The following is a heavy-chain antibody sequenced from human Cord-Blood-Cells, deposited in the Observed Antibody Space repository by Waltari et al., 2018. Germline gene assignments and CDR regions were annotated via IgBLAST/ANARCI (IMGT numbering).Heavy chain of an antibody. J-gene: IGHJ6*02. CDR3: ARDVEYYGMDV. D-gene: IGHD1-1*01. V-gene: IGHV3-53*04. Sequence: EVQLVESGGGLVQPGGSLRLSCAASGFTVSSHYMSWVRQAPGKGLEWVSFIYSGGTTYFADSVKGRVTISRHNAKNAQYLQMNSLRAEDRAVYYCARDVEYYGMDVWGQGTTVTVSS. CDR2: IYSGGTT. CDR1: GFTVSSHY.